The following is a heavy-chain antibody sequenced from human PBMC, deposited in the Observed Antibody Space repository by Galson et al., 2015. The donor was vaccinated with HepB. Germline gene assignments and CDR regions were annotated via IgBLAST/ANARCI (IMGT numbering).Heavy chain of an antibody. D-gene: IGHD3-16*01. Sequence: SLRLSCAASGFIFRDSDIHWIRQASGKGLEWVGYIRRKDRNYATAYAESVEGRFTISRDESMNTAYLQMNSLKTEDTAVYYCTRQGDTIDYWGQGTRVTVSS. CDR2: IRRKDRNYAT. J-gene: IGHJ4*02. CDR3: TRQGDTIDY. V-gene: IGHV3-73*01. CDR1: GFIFRDSD.